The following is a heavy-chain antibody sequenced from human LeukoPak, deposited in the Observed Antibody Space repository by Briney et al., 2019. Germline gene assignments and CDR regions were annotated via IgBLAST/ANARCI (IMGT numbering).Heavy chain of an antibody. CDR3: ARHGLGSGSYSGFDP. V-gene: IGHV4-34*01. CDR1: GGSFSGYY. J-gene: IGHJ5*02. Sequence: SETLSLTCAVYGGSFSGYYWSWIRQPPGKGLEWIGEINHSGSTNYNPSLKSRVTISVDTSKNQFSLKLSSVTAADTAVYYCARHGLGSGSYSGFDPWGQGTLVTVSS. CDR2: INHSGST. D-gene: IGHD3-10*01.